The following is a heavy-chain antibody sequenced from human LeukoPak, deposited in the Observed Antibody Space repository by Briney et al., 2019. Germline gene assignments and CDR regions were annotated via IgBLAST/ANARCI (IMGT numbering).Heavy chain of an antibody. CDR2: INPNSGGT. V-gene: IGHV1-2*02. Sequence: ASVKVSCKASGYTFTGYYMHWVRQAPGQGLEWMGWINPNSGGTNYAQKFQGRVTMTRDTSISTAYMELSRLRSDDTAVYYCARQWELLKYYFDYWGQGTLVTVSS. J-gene: IGHJ4*02. CDR1: GYTFTGYY. CDR3: ARQWELLKYYFDY. D-gene: IGHD1-26*01.